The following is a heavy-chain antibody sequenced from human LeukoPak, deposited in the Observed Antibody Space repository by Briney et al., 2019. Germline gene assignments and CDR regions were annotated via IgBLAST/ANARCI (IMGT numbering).Heavy chain of an antibody. J-gene: IGHJ4*02. CDR1: GFTVSSNY. D-gene: IGHD4-11*01. CDR3: ARGDFSKPDY. CDR2: IYSGGST. Sequence: PGGSLRLSCAASGFTVSSNYMSWVRQAPGKGLEWVSVIYSGGSTYYADSVKGRFTISRHDPKNTLYLQMNSLRPEDTAVYYCARGDFSKPDYWGQGTLVTVSS. V-gene: IGHV3-53*04.